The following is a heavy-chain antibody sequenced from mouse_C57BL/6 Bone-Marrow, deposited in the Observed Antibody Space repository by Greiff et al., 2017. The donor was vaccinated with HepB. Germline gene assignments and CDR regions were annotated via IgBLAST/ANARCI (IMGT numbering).Heavy chain of an antibody. CDR1: GYTFTSYW. CDR3: AVYYYGSSYYFDY. CDR2: IDPSDSET. J-gene: IGHJ2*01. Sequence: QVHVKQPGAELVRPGSSVKLSCKASGYTFTSYWMHWVKQRPIQGLEWIGNIDPSDSETHYNQKFKDKATLTVDKSSSTAYMQLSSLTSEDSAVYYCAVYYYGSSYYFDYWGQGTTLTVSS. D-gene: IGHD1-1*01. V-gene: IGHV1-52*01.